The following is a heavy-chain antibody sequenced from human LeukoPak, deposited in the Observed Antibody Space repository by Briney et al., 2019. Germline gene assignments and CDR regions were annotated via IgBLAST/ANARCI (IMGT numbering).Heavy chain of an antibody. CDR3: AREGTEMATNDY. V-gene: IGHV1-46*01. D-gene: IGHD5-24*01. Sequence: ASVKVSCKASGYTFTSYYMHWVRQAPGQGLEWMGIINPSGGSTSYAQKFQGRVTMTRDMSTSTVYMELSSLRSEDTAVYYCAREGTEMATNDYWGQGTLVTFSS. CDR1: GYTFTSYY. J-gene: IGHJ4*02. CDR2: INPSGGST.